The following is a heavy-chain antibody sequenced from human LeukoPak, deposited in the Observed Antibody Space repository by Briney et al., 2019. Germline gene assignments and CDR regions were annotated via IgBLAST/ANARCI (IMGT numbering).Heavy chain of an antibody. D-gene: IGHD3-22*01. CDR3: ARPRGYYYDSSGYSEYFQH. V-gene: IGHV1-69*05. CDR2: IIPIFGTA. Sequence: SVKISCKVSGYTFTDYYMHWVQQAPGQGLEWMGRIIPIFGTANYAQKFQGRVTITTDESTSTTYMELSSLRSEDRAVYYCARPRGYYYDSSGYSEYFQHWGQGTLVTVSS. J-gene: IGHJ1*01. CDR1: GYTFTDYY.